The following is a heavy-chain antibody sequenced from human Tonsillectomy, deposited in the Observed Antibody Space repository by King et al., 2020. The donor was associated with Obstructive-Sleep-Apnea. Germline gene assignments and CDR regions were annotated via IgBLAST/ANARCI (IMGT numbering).Heavy chain of an antibody. CDR1: GFTFSSYW. V-gene: IGHV3-74*01. D-gene: IGHD2-21*02. J-gene: IGHJ4*02. CDR2: INSDGSST. Sequence: VQLVESGGGLLQPGGSLRLSCAASGFTFSSYWMHWVRQAPGKGLVWVSRINSDGSSTICAASVKGRFTISRDNAKNTLYRQMNSLRVEDTAVYYCARVSCGGDCDGYWGQGTLVTVSS. CDR3: ARVSCGGDCDGY.